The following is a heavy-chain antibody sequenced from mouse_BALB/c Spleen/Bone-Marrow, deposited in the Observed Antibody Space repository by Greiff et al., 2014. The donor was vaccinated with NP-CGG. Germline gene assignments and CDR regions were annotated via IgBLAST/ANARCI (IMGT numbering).Heavy chain of an antibody. CDR2: IDPASGDT. J-gene: IGHJ1*01. CDR3: ARVNPWYFDV. D-gene: IGHD2-2*01. CDR1: GFNIKDTY. V-gene: IGHV14-3*02. Sequence: VQLQQSGAKLVKPGASVKLSCTASGFNIKDTYIHWVMQRPEQGLAWIGRIDPASGDTKFDPKFQGKATITADTSSNTAYLQVTSLTSEDTAVYYCARVNPWYFDVWGAGTTVTVSS.